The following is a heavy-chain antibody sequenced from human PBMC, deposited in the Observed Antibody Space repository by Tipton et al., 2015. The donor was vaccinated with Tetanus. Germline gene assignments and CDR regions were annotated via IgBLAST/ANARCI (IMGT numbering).Heavy chain of an antibody. CDR1: GYSFTSYW. Sequence: VQLVQSGAEVKKPGESLKISCKGSGYSFTSYWIGWVRQMPGKGLEWMGIIYPGDSDTRYSPSFQGQVAISADKSISTAYLQWSSLKASDTAMYYCARHLPYDSSGYYYRAGRFDPWGQGTLVTVSS. CDR2: IYPGDSDT. V-gene: IGHV5-51*01. D-gene: IGHD3-22*01. J-gene: IGHJ5*02. CDR3: ARHLPYDSSGYYYRAGRFDP.